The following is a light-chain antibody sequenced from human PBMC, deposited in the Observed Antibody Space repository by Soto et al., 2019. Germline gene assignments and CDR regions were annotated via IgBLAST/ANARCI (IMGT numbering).Light chain of an antibody. CDR2: WAS. V-gene: IGKV4-1*01. CDR1: QSVLFTSKNQTY. J-gene: IGKJ4*01. Sequence: DIVMTQSPESLAVSLGERATINCKSSQSVLFTSKNQTYLAWYQQKAGQPPRVLIYWASTRESGVPDRFSGSGSGTDFTLTISGLQAEDGAIYYCQQYYSLPLTFGGGTKVEMK. CDR3: QQYYSLPLT.